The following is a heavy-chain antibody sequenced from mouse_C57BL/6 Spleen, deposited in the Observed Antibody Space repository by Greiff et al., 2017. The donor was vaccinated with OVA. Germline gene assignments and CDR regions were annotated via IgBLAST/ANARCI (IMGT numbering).Heavy chain of an antibody. CDR2: IWRGGST. Sequence: QVQLKESGPGLVQPSQSLSITCTVSGFSLTSYGVHWVRQSPGKGLEWLGVIWRGGSTDYNAAFMSRLSITKDNSKSQVFFKMNSLQADDTAIYYCAKRGDYDYGYAMDYWGQGTSVTVSS. V-gene: IGHV2-5*01. CDR1: GFSLTSYG. D-gene: IGHD2-4*01. CDR3: AKRGDYDYGYAMDY. J-gene: IGHJ4*01.